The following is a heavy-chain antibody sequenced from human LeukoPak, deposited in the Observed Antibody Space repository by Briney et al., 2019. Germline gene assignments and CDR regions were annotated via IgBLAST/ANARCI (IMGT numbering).Heavy chain of an antibody. Sequence: GASVEVSCKASGYTFTGYYIHWVRQAPGQGLEWMGRINPNSGGTNYAQKFQGRVTMTRDTSISTAYMELSSLRSDDTAVYYCARVGGDEYGDPYAYYFEYWGQGTLVTVSS. CDR2: INPNSGGT. CDR3: ARVGGDEYGDPYAYYFEY. J-gene: IGHJ4*02. D-gene: IGHD4-17*01. V-gene: IGHV1-2*06. CDR1: GYTFTGYY.